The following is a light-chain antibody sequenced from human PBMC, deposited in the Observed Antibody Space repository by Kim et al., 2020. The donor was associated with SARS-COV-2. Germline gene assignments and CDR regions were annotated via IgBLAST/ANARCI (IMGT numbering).Light chain of an antibody. Sequence: QSVLTQPPSVSAAAGQKVTISCSGSSSNIGKHYVSWYQQLPGIVPKLLIHDSNTRPSAIPDRFSGSKSGTSGTQVITELQTGVEADYYCGTWDNSLNGVGFRGGTKLAVL. CDR3: GTWDNSLNGVG. V-gene: IGLV1-51*01. J-gene: IGLJ2*01. CDR1: SSNIGKHY. CDR2: DSN.